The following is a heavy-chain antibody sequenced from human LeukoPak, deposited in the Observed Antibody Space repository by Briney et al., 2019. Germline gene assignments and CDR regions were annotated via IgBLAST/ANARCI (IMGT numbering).Heavy chain of an antibody. CDR3: ARDWFTRLGELSPDRAFDY. Sequence: ASVKVSCKASGYTFTSYDINSVRQATGQGLEWMGWMNPNSGNTGYAQKFQGRVTMTRNTSISTAYMELSSLRSEDTAVYYCARDWFTRLGELSPDRAFDYWGQGTLVTVSS. V-gene: IGHV1-8*01. CDR2: MNPNSGNT. D-gene: IGHD3-16*02. CDR1: GYTFTSYD. J-gene: IGHJ4*02.